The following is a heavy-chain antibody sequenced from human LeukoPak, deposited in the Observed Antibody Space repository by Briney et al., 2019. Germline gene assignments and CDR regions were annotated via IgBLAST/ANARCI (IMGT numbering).Heavy chain of an antibody. CDR2: INPSGGGT. D-gene: IGHD3-22*01. CDR1: GYTLTELS. V-gene: IGHV1-46*01. Sequence: GASVKVSCKVSGYTLTELSIHWVRQAPGQGLEWMGIINPSGGGTSYAQKFQGRVTMTRDTSTSTVYMELSSLRSEDTAVYYCARADSGGDTSGYNWLDPWGRGTLVTVSS. CDR3: ARADSGGDTSGYNWLDP. J-gene: IGHJ5*02.